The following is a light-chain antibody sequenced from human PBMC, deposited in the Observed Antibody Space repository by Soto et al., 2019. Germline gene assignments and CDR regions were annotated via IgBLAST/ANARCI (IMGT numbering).Light chain of an antibody. CDR3: AAWDDSLSGHWV. CDR2: RNT. CDR1: SSNIGSNY. J-gene: IGLJ3*02. V-gene: IGLV1-47*01. Sequence: QSVLTQPPSASGTPGQRVTISCSGSSSNIGSNYVYWYQQLPGTAPKLLIYRNTQRPSGVPDRFSGSKSGTSASLAISGLRSEYEADYYCAAWDDSLSGHWVFGGGTKLTVL.